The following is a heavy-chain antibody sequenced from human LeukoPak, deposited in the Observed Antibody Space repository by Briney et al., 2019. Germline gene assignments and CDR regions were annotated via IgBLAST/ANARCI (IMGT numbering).Heavy chain of an antibody. CDR1: GFTFSGYS. D-gene: IGHD6-19*01. CDR3: ARGEAVATPVDY. J-gene: IGHJ4*02. CDR2: ISSSSTTI. V-gene: IGHV3-48*04. Sequence: PGGSLRLSCAASGFTFSGYSMNWVRQAPGKGLEWVSYISSSSTTIYYAASVPGTFSISSDNAKKSLYLQMNSLRVEETAVYYCARGEAVATPVDYWGQGTLVTVSS.